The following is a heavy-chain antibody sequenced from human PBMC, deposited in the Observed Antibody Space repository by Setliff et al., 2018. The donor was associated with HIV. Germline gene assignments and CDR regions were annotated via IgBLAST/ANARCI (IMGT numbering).Heavy chain of an antibody. D-gene: IGHD3-22*01. V-gene: IGHV4-39*07. J-gene: IGHJ3*02. CDR1: GESISSKNYY. CDR2: INYSGST. CDR3: ARVYYFDSSGYYQRGDVFDI. Sequence: PSETLSLTCIVSGESISSKNYYWGWIRQPPGKGLEWIGSINYSGSTYYNPSLKSRVTISGDTSKNQFSLKLSSVTAADTAMYHCARVYYFDSSGYYQRGDVFDIWGQGTMVTVSS.